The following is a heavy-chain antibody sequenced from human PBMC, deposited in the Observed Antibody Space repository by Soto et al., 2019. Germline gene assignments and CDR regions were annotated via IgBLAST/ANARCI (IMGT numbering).Heavy chain of an antibody. CDR1: GFTFSNAW. J-gene: IGHJ6*03. D-gene: IGHD1-7*01. CDR3: TTDPGITGTHDYYYYYMDV. CDR2: IKSKTDGGTT. Sequence: EVQLVESGGGLVKPGGSLRLSCAASGFTFSNAWMSWVRQAPGKGLEWVGRIKSKTDGGTTDYAAPVKGRFTISRDDSKNTLYLQMNSLKTEDTAVYYCTTDPGITGTHDYYYYYMDVWGKGTTVTVSS. V-gene: IGHV3-15*01.